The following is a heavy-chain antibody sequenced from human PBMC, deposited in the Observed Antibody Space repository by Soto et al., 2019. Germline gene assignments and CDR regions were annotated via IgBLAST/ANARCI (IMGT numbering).Heavy chain of an antibody. CDR1: GFAVRHNY. Sequence: ESGGGLVQPGGSLRLSCTASGFAVRHNYMTWVRQAPGKGLEWVSLIYSGGDTAYADSVKGRFTISRHTSQNTLYLQMNSQRAEDTAVYYCARKTDSIPSGGDVWGKGTAVTVSS. V-gene: IGHV3-53*04. CDR3: ARKTDSIPSGGDV. J-gene: IGHJ6*04. CDR2: IYSGGDT. D-gene: IGHD3-10*01.